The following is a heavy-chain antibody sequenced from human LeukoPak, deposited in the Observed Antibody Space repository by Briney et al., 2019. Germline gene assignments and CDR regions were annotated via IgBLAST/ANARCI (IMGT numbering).Heavy chain of an antibody. CDR3: ARDTSESAPGDWSPLGPGWADY. Sequence: ASVKVSCKASGYTFTSYGISWVRQAPGQGLEWMGWISAYNGNTNYAQRLQGRVTMTTDTSTSTANMELRSLRSDDTAVYYCARDTSESAPGDWSPLGPGWADYWGQGTLVTVSS. CDR1: GYTFTSYG. D-gene: IGHD3/OR15-3a*01. CDR2: ISAYNGNT. V-gene: IGHV1-18*01. J-gene: IGHJ4*02.